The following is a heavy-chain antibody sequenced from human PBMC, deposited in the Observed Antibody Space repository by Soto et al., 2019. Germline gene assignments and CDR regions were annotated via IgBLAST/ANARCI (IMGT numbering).Heavy chain of an antibody. CDR2: IHYSGDI. CDR1: GDSMTSSDW. D-gene: IGHD3-22*01. V-gene: IGHV4-4*02. J-gene: IGHJ4*02. Sequence: QVQLQESGPGLVKPSGTLSLTCAVSGDSMTSSDWWSWVRQAPGKGLAWIGEIHYSGDINYDPSLRSRVTISVDSSKNQFSLNLSSVTAADTAVYFCVCNGYYSLEYWGQGTLVIVSP. CDR3: VCNGYYSLEY.